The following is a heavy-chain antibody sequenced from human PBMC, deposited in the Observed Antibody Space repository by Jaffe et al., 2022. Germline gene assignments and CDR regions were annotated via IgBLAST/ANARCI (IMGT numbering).Heavy chain of an antibody. CDR2: IYYSGST. J-gene: IGHJ1*01. D-gene: IGHD4-17*01. Sequence: QLQLQESGPGLVKPSETLSLTCTVSGGSISSSSYYWGWIRQPPGKGLEWIGSIYYSGSTYYNPSLKSRVTISVDTSKNQFSLKLSSVTAADTAVYYCASHHYGDFLAEYFQHWGQGTLVTVSS. CDR1: GGSISSSSYY. V-gene: IGHV4-39*01. CDR3: ASHHYGDFLAEYFQH.